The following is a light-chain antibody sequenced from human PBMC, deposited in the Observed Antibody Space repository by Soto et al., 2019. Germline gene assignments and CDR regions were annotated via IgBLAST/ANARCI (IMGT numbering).Light chain of an antibody. J-gene: IGKJ1*01. CDR3: KHYNHWWK. CDR2: GIS. CDR1: QSVSNN. V-gene: IGKV3-15*01. Sequence: EIVLTQSPVTLSLSPGEIATLSCSASQSVSNNYLAWYQQKPGQAPRLLIYGISTRATGVPGRFSGSGSGKEFALTISSLQSEDFAVYYCKHYNHWWKFGQGTKVDIK.